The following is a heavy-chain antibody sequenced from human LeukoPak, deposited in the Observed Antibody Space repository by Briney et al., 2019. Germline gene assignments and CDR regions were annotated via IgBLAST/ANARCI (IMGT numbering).Heavy chain of an antibody. V-gene: IGHV3-23*01. CDR1: GFTFSSYA. J-gene: IGHJ4*02. CDR2: ISGSGGST. D-gene: IGHD5-18*01. Sequence: GGSLRLSCAASGFTFSSYAMSWVRQAPGKGLEWVSAISGSGGSTYYADSVKGRFTISRDNSKNTLYLQMNSLRAEDTAVYYCAKDLSPIRTGYSYGTDYWGQGTLVTVSS. CDR3: AKDLSPIRTGYSYGTDY.